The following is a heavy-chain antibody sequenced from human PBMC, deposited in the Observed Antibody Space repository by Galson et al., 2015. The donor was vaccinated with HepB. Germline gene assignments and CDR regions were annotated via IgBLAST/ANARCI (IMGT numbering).Heavy chain of an antibody. V-gene: IGHV1-3*01. J-gene: IGHJ4*02. CDR3: ARDIADNRYCSGISCYFDF. D-gene: IGHD2-15*01. CDR1: GYTFTRYV. CDR2: INAGTGNT. Sequence: SVKVSCKASGYTFTRYVMQWVRQAPGERLEWMGWINAGTGNTKYSQKFQGRVTITRDTSASTVYMELSSLTSEDTAVYYCARDIADNRYCSGISCYFDFWGQGALVTVSS.